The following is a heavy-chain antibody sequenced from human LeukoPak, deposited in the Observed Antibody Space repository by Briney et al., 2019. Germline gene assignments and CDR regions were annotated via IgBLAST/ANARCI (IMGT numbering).Heavy chain of an antibody. Sequence: ASVKVSCKASGYTFTSYYIHWVRQAPGQGLEWMGIINPTGGSTTYAQKFQGRVTMTRDTSTSTVYMELSSLRSEDTAVYYCAREPYYYGSGSHYTPDALDIWGQGTMVTVSS. CDR3: AREPYYYGSGSHYTPDALDI. D-gene: IGHD3-10*01. V-gene: IGHV1-46*01. CDR2: INPTGGST. J-gene: IGHJ3*02. CDR1: GYTFTSYY.